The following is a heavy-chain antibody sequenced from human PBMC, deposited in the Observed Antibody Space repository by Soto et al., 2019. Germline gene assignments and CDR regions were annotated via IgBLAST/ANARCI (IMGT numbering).Heavy chain of an antibody. CDR1: GYTFTSYA. V-gene: IGHV1-3*01. D-gene: IGHD3-10*01. CDR2: INAGNGNT. CDR3: ARDDITMVRGVRGMDV. Sequence: GASVKVSCKAPGYTFTSYAMHWVRQAPRQRLEWMGWINAGNGNTKYSQKFQGRVTITRDTSASTAYMELSSLRSEDTAVYYCARDDITMVRGVRGMDVWGQGTTDTVSS. J-gene: IGHJ6*02.